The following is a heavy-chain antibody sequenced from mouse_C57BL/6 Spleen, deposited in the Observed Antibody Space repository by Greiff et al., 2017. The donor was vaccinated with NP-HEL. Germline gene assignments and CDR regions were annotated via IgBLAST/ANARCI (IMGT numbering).Heavy chain of an antibody. J-gene: IGHJ2*01. D-gene: IGHD3-2*02. CDR2: IDPSDSYT. V-gene: IGHV1-69*01. Sequence: QVQLQQPGAELVMPGASVKLSCKASGYTFTSYWMHWVKQRPGQGLEWIGEIDPSDSYTNYNQKFKGKSTLTVDKSSSTAYMQLSSLTSEDSAVYYWARLSSGYFDYWGQGTTLTVSS. CDR3: ARLSSGYFDY. CDR1: GYTFTSYW.